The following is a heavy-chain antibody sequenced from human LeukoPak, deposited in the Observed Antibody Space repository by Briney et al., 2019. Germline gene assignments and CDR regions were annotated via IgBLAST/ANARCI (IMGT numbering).Heavy chain of an antibody. CDR3: VKDLRSDFMGVLSRYLSY. CDR1: GFTFSSFA. CDR2: ISRNGGST. V-gene: IGHV3-64D*09. Sequence: GWSLTLSCSASGFTFSSFAMHWVRQAPGKGLEYVAAISRNGGSTYYADSVKGRFTISRDNSKSTLYLQMSSLRAEDTAVYLCVKDLRSDFMGVLSRYLSYWGQGTLVTVSS. D-gene: IGHD2/OR15-2a*01. J-gene: IGHJ4*02.